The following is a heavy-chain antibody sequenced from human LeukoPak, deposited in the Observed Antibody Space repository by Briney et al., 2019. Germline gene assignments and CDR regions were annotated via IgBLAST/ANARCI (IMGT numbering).Heavy chain of an antibody. CDR1: GFIFSSYE. J-gene: IGHJ3*02. Sequence: QTGGSLRLSCAASGFIFSSYEMHWVRQAPGKGLEYVSGVTSNGDTTYYADSVRVRFTIFRDNFKNTLYLQMGSLRAEDMAVYYCARSGNYYVSGRSAFDIWGQGTMVTVYS. CDR3: ARSGNYYVSGRSAFDI. D-gene: IGHD3-10*01. V-gene: IGHV3-64*02. CDR2: VTSNGDTT.